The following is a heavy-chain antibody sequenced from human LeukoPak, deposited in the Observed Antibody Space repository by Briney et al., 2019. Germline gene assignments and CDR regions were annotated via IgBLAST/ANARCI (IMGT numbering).Heavy chain of an antibody. CDR2: IHYSGST. V-gene: IGHV4-61*08. CDR3: ARNRSGYSYDHAAFEI. D-gene: IGHD5-18*01. CDR1: GGSDSSGGYY. J-gene: IGHJ3*02. Sequence: SETLSLTCTVSGGSDSSGGYYWSWIRQPPGKGLEWIGCIHYSGSTTYNPSLRSRVTISVDTSRNQFSLKLSSVTAADTAVYYCARNRSGYSYDHAAFEIWGQGTMVTVSS.